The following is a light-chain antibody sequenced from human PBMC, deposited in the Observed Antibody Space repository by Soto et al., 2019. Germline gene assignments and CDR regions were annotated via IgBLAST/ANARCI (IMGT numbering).Light chain of an antibody. Sequence: ELSMTQFPAILSAFPGEGATLSCRAAQDVTTTFAWYQLRRGQPPRLLIYDISTRATGVPARFSGSGSGTEFTLTISGLQSEDFALYFCQQYNNWPFSFGPGTRLEIK. CDR2: DIS. CDR3: QQYNNWPFS. J-gene: IGKJ5*01. V-gene: IGKV3-15*01. CDR1: QDVTTT.